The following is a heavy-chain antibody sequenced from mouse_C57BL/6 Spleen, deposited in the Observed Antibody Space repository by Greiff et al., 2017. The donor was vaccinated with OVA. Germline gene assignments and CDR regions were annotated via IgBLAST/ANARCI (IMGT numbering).Heavy chain of an antibody. CDR2: IDPSDSET. CDR3: AREGYDGYYVDY. CDR1: GYTFTSYW. Sequence: VQLKQPGAELVRPGSSVKLSCKASGYTFTSYWMHWVKQRPIQGLEWIGNIDPSDSETHYNQKFKDKATLTVDKSSSTAYMQLSSLTSEDSAVYYCAREGYDGYYVDYWGQGTTLTVSS. J-gene: IGHJ2*01. D-gene: IGHD2-3*01. V-gene: IGHV1-52*01.